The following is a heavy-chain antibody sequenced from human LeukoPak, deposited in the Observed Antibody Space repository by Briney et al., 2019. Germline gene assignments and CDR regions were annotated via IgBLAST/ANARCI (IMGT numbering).Heavy chain of an antibody. CDR2: ISTYNGNT. CDR3: ARFLRSQLVPDGLDV. D-gene: IGHD6-13*01. CDR1: GYTFTTYG. J-gene: IGHJ6*02. V-gene: IGHV1-18*04. Sequence: ASVKVSCKASGYTFTTYGISWVRQAPGQGLEWMGWISTYNGNTNYAQKLQGRVTMTTDTSTSTAYMELRSLRSDDTAVYFCARFLRSQLVPDGLDVWGQGTTVTVSS.